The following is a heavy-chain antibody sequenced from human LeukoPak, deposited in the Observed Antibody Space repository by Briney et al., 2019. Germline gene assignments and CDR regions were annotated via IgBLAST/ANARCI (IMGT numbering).Heavy chain of an antibody. J-gene: IGHJ4*02. CDR1: GFTFSSYT. CDR2: ISSSSTYI. D-gene: IGHD6-19*01. V-gene: IGHV3-21*06. CDR3: ARWIGSGWSYFGY. Sequence: GGSLRLSCAASGFTFSSYTMNWVRQAPGKGLEWVSSISSSSTYIYYADSVKGRFTISRDNAKNSLYLQTNSLRAEDTAVYYCARWIGSGWSYFGYWGQGTLVTVSS.